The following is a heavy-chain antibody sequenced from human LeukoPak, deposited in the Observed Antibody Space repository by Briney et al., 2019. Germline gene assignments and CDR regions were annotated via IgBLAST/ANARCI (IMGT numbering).Heavy chain of an antibody. CDR2: ITNSGSTI. CDR1: GFTFSDYN. D-gene: IGHD3-9*01. J-gene: IGHJ6*02. CDR3: ARSIGLTGGGVDV. Sequence: GGSLRLSCAASGFTFSDYNMNWVRQAPGKGLEWVSYITNSGSTIHYAGSVKGRFTISRDNAKNSLYLQMNSLRAEDTAVYYCARSIGLTGGGVDVWGQGTTVTVSS. V-gene: IGHV3-11*01.